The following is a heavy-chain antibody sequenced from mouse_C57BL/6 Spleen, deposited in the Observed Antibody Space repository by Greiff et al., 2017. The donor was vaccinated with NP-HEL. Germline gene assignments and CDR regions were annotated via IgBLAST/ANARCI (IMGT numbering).Heavy chain of an antibody. J-gene: IGHJ4*01. CDR1: GFTFSDYG. CDR2: ISSGSSTI. Sequence: DVKLVESGGGLVKPGGSLKLSCAASGFTFSDYGMHWVRQAPEKGLEWVAYISSGSSTIYYADTVKGRFTISRDNAKNTLFLQMTSLRSEDTAMYYCAILLRSAMDYWGQGTSVTVSS. V-gene: IGHV5-17*01. CDR3: AILLRSAMDY. D-gene: IGHD1-1*01.